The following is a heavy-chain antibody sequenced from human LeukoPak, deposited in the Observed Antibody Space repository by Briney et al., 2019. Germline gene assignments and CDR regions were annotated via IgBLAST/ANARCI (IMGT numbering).Heavy chain of an antibody. J-gene: IGHJ4*02. V-gene: IGHV3-23*01. CDR1: GFTFSSYA. D-gene: IGHD3-22*01. CDR2: ISGSGGST. Sequence: PGGSLRLSCAASGFTFSSYAMSWVRQAPGKGLEWVSAISGSGGSTYYADSVRGRFTISRDNSKNTLYLQMNSLRAEDTAVYYCAKTPITMIVVVIPPNFDYWGQGTLVTVSS. CDR3: AKTPITMIVVVIPPNFDY.